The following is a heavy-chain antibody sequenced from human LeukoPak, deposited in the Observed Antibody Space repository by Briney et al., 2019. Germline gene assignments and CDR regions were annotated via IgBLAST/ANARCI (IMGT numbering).Heavy chain of an antibody. Sequence: GGSLRLSCAASGFTFSSYWMSWVPQAPGEGLEWVANIKQDGSEKYYVDSVKGRFTISRDNAKNSLYLQMNSLRAEDTAVYYCARDSPGYSGPFDYWGQGTLVTVSS. J-gene: IGHJ4*02. CDR1: GFTFSSYW. V-gene: IGHV3-7*04. D-gene: IGHD6-13*01. CDR3: ARDSPGYSGPFDY. CDR2: IKQDGSEK.